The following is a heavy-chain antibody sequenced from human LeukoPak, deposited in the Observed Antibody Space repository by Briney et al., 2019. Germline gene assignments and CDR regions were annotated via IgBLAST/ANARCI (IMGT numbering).Heavy chain of an antibody. CDR1: GGCIISYY. D-gene: IGHD3-9*01. V-gene: IGHV4-59*08. CDR3: AKGLRYLSFNDAFDI. CDR2: IYFSGST. J-gene: IGHJ3*02. Sequence: SETLSLTCTGTGGCIISYYWSWIRQPPRNGLPWIGFIYFSGSTNYNPSLKSRVTISVDTSKSQFSLKMSSVTAADTAVYFCAKGLRYLSFNDAFDIWGQGTMVTVSS.